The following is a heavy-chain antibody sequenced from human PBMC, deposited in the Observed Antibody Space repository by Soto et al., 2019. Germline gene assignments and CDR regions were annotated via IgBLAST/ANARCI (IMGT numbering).Heavy chain of an antibody. Sequence: GTSVKLSWKECGEGLTSYARHWVRQAPGQRLEWMGWINAGNGNTKYSQKFQGRVTITRDTSASTAYMELSSLRSEDTAVYYCARDAGYSSSWFRLDAFDIWGQGTMVTVSS. CDR1: GEGLTSYA. CDR2: INAGNGNT. CDR3: ARDAGYSSSWFRLDAFDI. D-gene: IGHD6-13*01. V-gene: IGHV1-3*01. J-gene: IGHJ3*02.